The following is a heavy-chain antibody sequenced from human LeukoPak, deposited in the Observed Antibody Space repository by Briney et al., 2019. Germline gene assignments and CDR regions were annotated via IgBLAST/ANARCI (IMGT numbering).Heavy chain of an antibody. CDR3: TGGPHYDFWSGYSYYFDY. CDR1: GGSISSSNW. J-gene: IGHJ4*02. Sequence: SETLSLTCAVSGGSISSSNWWSWVRQPPGKGLEWIGEIYHSGSTNYNPSLKSRVTISVDKSKNQFSLRLSSVTAADTAVYYCTGGPHYDFWSGYSYYFDYWGQGTLVTVSS. CDR2: IYHSGST. V-gene: IGHV4-4*02. D-gene: IGHD3-3*01.